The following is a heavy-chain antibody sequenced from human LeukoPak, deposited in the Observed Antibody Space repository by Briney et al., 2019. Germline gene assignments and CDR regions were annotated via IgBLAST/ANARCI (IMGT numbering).Heavy chain of an antibody. CDR2: IKKDGIEK. CDR1: GFTFSSYW. CDR3: ARREIAVAANGNSFDP. D-gene: IGHD6-19*01. V-gene: IGHV3-7*01. J-gene: IGHJ5*02. Sequence: GGSLRLSCAASGFTFSSYWMRWVRQAPGKGREGVANIKKDGIEKYSVDSVKGRFTTSTDNAKNSLYLQINSLRAEDTAVYYCARREIAVAANGNSFDPWGQGTLVTVSS.